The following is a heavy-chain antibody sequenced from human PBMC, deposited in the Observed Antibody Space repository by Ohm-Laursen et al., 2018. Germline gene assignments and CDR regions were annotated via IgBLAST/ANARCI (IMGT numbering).Heavy chain of an antibody. J-gene: IGHJ6*02. Sequence: GSLRLSCTASGFIFSNYGMNWVRQAPGKGLEWVSSISDRGGNTYYADSVKGRFIISRDNAKNSLYLQMNSLSAEDTAVYYCARDDWNWKTPFYYYYGMDVWGQGTTVTVSS. CDR2: ISDRGGNT. V-gene: IGHV3-21*01. CDR1: GFIFSNYG. CDR3: ARDDWNWKTPFYYYYGMDV. D-gene: IGHD1-7*01.